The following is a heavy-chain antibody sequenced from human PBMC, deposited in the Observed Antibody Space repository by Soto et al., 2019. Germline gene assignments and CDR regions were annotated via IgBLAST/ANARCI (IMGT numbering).Heavy chain of an antibody. CDR3: ATAYDTGFDP. J-gene: IGHJ5*02. D-gene: IGHD3-9*01. V-gene: IGHV1-18*04. CDR1: GYPFIKYG. Sequence: QLQLVQSAAEVKKPGASVRVSCKAYGYPFIKYGISWIRQAPEQGLEWMGWIKVDSGYTNYAQKFQGRVTMTADTSSDTAFMELRSLGLDDTAVYLCATAYDTGFDPGGQGTLVSVSS. CDR2: IKVDSGYT.